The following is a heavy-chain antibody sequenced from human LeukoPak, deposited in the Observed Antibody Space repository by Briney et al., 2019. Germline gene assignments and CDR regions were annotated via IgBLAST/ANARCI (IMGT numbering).Heavy chain of an antibody. CDR1: GYTLTELS. V-gene: IGHV1-24*01. CDR3: ATDRPDIRGSYFVYFDY. CDR2: FDPEDGET. J-gene: IGHJ4*02. Sequence: ASVKVSCKVSGYTLTELSMHWVRQARGKGLEWMGGFDPEDGETIYAQKFQGRVTMTEDTSTDTAYMELSSLRSEDTAVYYCATDRPDIRGSYFVYFDYWGQGTLVTVSS. D-gene: IGHD1-26*01.